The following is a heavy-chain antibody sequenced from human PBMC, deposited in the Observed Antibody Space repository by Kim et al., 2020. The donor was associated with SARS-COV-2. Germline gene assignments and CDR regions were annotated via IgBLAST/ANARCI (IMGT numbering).Heavy chain of an antibody. J-gene: IGHJ6*02. CDR3: AKDLAVWFGVGYGMDV. D-gene: IGHD3-10*01. Sequence: GGSLRLSCAASGFTFSSYGMHWVRQAPGKGLEWVAVISYDGSNKYYADSVKGRFTISRDNSKNTLYLQMNSLRAEDTAVYYCAKDLAVWFGVGYGMDVWGQGTTVTVSS. V-gene: IGHV3-30*18. CDR2: ISYDGSNK. CDR1: GFTFSSYG.